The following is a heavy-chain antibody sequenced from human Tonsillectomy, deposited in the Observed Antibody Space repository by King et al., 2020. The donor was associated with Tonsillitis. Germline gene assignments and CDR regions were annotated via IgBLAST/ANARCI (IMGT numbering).Heavy chain of an antibody. Sequence: VQLVESGGGLLQPGRSLRLSCAASGFTFDDYALHWVRQAPGKGLEWVSGISWNSGTIGKAASVKGRFTISRDNAKNSLYSQMKRLIAEDTALYSCAKGCGYIPYYYGMDVWGQGTTVTVSS. V-gene: IGHV3-9*01. CDR2: ISWNSGTI. CDR3: AKGCGYIPYYYGMDV. CDR1: GFTFDDYA. J-gene: IGHJ6*02. D-gene: IGHD5-12*01.